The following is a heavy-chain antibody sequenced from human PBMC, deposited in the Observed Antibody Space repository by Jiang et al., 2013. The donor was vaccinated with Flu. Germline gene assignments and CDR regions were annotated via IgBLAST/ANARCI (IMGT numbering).Heavy chain of an antibody. CDR2: IYTSGST. CDR1: Y. J-gene: IGHJ4*02. V-gene: IGHV4-4*07. CDR3: ATHSYYYDSSGYYSYFDY. Sequence: YWSWIRQPAGKGLEWIGRIYTSGSTNYNPSLKSRVTMSVDTSKNQFSLKLSSVTAADTAVYYCATHSYYYDSSGYYSYFDYWGQGTLVTVSS. D-gene: IGHD3-22*01.